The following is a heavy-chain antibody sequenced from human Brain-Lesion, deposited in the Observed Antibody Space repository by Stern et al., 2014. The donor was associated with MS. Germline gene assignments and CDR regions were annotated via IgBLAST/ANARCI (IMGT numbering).Heavy chain of an antibody. V-gene: IGHV1-2*02. CDR2: INPNTGGT. D-gene: IGHD3-3*01. Sequence: QVQLVQSGAEVKKPGASVKVSCKTSGYIFTGYYIHWVRQAPGQGLEWMAWINPNTGGTKYAQKFQGRVTMSTDPSINPANVAMSSLTSDDTAVYYCARDQRGITIFGVVTDYYYLGMDVWGQGTTVTVSS. CDR1: GYIFTGYY. CDR3: ARDQRGITIFGVVTDYYYLGMDV. J-gene: IGHJ6*02.